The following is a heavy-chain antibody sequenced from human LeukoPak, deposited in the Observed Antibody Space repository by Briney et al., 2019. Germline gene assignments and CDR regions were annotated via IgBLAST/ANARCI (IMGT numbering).Heavy chain of an antibody. CDR2: IYYSGST. CDR3: ARDSPYYYGSGSATYYMDV. D-gene: IGHD3-10*01. J-gene: IGHJ6*03. Sequence: SETLSLTCTVSSGSISSYYWSWIRQPPVKGLEWIGYIYYSGSTNYNPSLKSRVTISVDTSKNQFSLKLSSVTAADTAVYYCARDSPYYYGSGSATYYMDVWGKGTTVTISS. V-gene: IGHV4-59*01. CDR1: SGSISSYY.